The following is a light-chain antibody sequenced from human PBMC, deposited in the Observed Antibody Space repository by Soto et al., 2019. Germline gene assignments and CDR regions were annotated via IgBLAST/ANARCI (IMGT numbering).Light chain of an antibody. CDR1: QGISSA. CDR2: DAS. V-gene: IGKV1-13*02. J-gene: IGKJ2*01. Sequence: AIQLTQSPSALSASVGDRVTITCRASQGISSALAWYQQKPGTAPKLLIYDASSLESGVLSRFSGSGSGTDFTLTISSLQPEDFASYYCQHFNSYPRYAFCQGTKLEIK. CDR3: QHFNSYPRYA.